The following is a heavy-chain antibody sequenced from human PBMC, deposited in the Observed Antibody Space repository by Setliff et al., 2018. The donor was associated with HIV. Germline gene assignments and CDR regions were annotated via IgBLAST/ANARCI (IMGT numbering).Heavy chain of an antibody. V-gene: IGHV1-2*02. J-gene: IGHJ6*02. CDR3: ARDHCSSSGGYEYSYYGMDV. Sequence: ASVKVSCKASSSTFNSHTINWVRQAPGQGLEWVGWINPNNGGTNYGQRFQDRVTMNRDTTISTAYMELSRLRSDDTAVYYCARDHCSSSGGYEYSYYGMDVWGQGTTVTVSS. CDR2: INPNNGGT. D-gene: IGHD2-2*01. CDR1: SSTFNSHT.